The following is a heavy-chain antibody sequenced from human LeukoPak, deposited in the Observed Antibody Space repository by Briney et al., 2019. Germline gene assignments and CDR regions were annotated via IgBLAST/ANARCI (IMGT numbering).Heavy chain of an antibody. J-gene: IGHJ4*02. V-gene: IGHV3-15*01. CDR1: GFTFSNAW. CDR2: IKSKTDGGTT. CDR3: TAHPYYYDSSGPPFDY. D-gene: IGHD3-22*01. Sequence: PGGSLRLSCAASGFTFSNAWMSWVRQGPGKGLEWVGRIKSKTDGGTTDYAAPVKGRFTISRDNSKNTLYLQMNSLKTEDTAVYYCTAHPYYYDSSGPPFDYWGQGTLVTVSS.